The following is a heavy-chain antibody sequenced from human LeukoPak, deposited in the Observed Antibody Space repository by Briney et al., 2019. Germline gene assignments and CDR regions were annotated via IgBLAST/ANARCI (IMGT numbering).Heavy chain of an antibody. D-gene: IGHD3-10*01. CDR3: ARSMVRGVLYYYYGMDV. V-gene: IGHV3-7*03. Sequence: GGSLRLSCAASGFTFSRHWMSWVRQAPGKGLEWVANIKQDGSEKYYVDSVKGRFTISRDNAKNPLYLQMNSLRAEDTAVYYCARSMVRGVLYYYYGMDVWGKRTTVTVSS. J-gene: IGHJ6*04. CDR2: IKQDGSEK. CDR1: GFTFSRHW.